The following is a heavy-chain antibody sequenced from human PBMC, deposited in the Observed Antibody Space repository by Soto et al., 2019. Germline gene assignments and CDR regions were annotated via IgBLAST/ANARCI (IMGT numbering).Heavy chain of an antibody. CDR1: GYTFTSYA. D-gene: IGHD6-13*01. CDR2: INAGNGNT. J-gene: IGHJ5*02. CDR3: ARDRQQVNCFDP. V-gene: IGHV1-3*05. Sequence: QVQLVQSGAEEKKPGASVKVSCKASGYTFTSYAMHWVRQAPGQRLEWMGWINAGNGNTKYSQKFQGSVTITRDTSASTAYLELSSLRSEDTAVYYCARDRQQVNCFDPWGQGTLVTVSS.